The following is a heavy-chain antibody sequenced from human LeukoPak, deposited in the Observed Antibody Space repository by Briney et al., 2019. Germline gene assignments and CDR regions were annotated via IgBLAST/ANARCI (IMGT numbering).Heavy chain of an antibody. CDR3: AKGRPAAGQYYFDY. V-gene: IGHV4-31*03. D-gene: IGHD6-13*01. Sequence: SQTLSLTCTVSSGSISSSGYYWSWIRQLSGKGLEWIGSTSYSGTTYYNPSLKSRVTISLDTSENQFSLKLSSVTAAYTAVYYCAKGRPAAGQYYFDYWGQGILVTVSS. CDR2: TSYSGTT. J-gene: IGHJ4*02. CDR1: SGSISSSGYY.